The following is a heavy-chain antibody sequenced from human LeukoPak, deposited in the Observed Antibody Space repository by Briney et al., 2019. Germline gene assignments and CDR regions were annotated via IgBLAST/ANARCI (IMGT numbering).Heavy chain of an antibody. J-gene: IGHJ4*02. Sequence: ASVKVSCKASGGTFSSYAIGWVRQAPGQGPEWMGGIIPIFGTANYAQKFQGRVTITADESTSTAYMELSSLRSEDTAVYYCAREGAVAGTPFDYWGQGTLVTVSS. V-gene: IGHV1-69*01. CDR3: AREGAVAGTPFDY. D-gene: IGHD6-19*01. CDR1: GGTFSSYA. CDR2: IIPIFGTA.